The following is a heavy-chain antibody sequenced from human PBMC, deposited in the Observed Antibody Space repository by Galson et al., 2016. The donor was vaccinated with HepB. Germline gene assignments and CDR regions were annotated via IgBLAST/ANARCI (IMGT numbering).Heavy chain of an antibody. CDR1: GASVSDYF. D-gene: IGHD3-3*02. CDR3: ARHFAGWFDP. J-gene: IGHJ5*02. V-gene: IGHV4-59*02. Sequence: SETLSLTCTVSGASVSDYFWSWIRQPPREGLEWIGYTSYIRSANYNPSLKSRITISVDTSKNQISLRLNSVTATDTAVYYCARHFAGWFDPWGQGTLVTVSS. CDR2: TSYIRSA.